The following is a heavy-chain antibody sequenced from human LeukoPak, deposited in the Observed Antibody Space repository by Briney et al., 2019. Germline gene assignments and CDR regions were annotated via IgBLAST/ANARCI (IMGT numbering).Heavy chain of an antibody. D-gene: IGHD6-13*01. CDR2: IYYSGST. CDR3: ARRPRYSSSWDPFDY. Sequence: KPSETLSLTCTVSGGSISSSSYYWGWIRQPPGKGLEWIGSIYYSGSTYYNPSLKSRVTISVDTSKNQFSLKLSSVTAADTAVYYCARRPRYSSSWDPFDYWGQGTLVTVSS. CDR1: GGSISSSSYY. J-gene: IGHJ4*02. V-gene: IGHV4-39*01.